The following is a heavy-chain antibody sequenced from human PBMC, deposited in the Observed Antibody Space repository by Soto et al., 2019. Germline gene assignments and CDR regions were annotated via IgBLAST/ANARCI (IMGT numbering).Heavy chain of an antibody. CDR2: INPSGGST. V-gene: IGHV1-46*01. CDR1: GYTFTSYY. J-gene: IGHJ6*02. CDR3: ARYYAAVAGRDYYYGMDV. D-gene: IGHD6-19*01. Sequence: GASVKVSCKASGYTFTSYYMHWVRQAPGQGLEWMGIINPSGGSTSYAQKFQGRVTMTRDTSTSTVYMELSSLRSEDTAVYYCARYYAAVAGRDYYYGMDVWGQGTTVTVS.